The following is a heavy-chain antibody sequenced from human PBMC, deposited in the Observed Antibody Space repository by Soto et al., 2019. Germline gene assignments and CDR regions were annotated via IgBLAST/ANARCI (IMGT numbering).Heavy chain of an antibody. V-gene: IGHV1-18*01. CDR2: ISAHNGNT. D-gene: IGHD1-1*01. CDR1: GYCFTTYG. J-gene: IGHJ4*02. Sequence: VHLVQSGAEVKKPGASVKVSCKGSGYCFTTYGITWVRQAPGQGLEWMAWISAHNGNTNYAQKLQGRVTVTRDTSTSTAYMELRSLRSDDTAVYYCARGRYGDYWGQGALVTFS. CDR3: ARGRYGDY.